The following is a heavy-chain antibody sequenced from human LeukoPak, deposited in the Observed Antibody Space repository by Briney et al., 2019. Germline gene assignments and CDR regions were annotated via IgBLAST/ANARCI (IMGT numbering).Heavy chain of an antibody. D-gene: IGHD5-18*01. CDR3: ARQFPRQLWSLRSRYMDV. J-gene: IGHJ6*03. Sequence: AASVQVSCKASGYTFTSYAMNWVRQAPGQGLEWVGWINTNTGKPTYAQGFTGRFVFSLDTSISTAYLRISSLKAEDTAVYYCARQFPRQLWSLRSRYMDVWGKGTTVTVSS. CDR2: INTNTGKP. V-gene: IGHV7-4-1*02. CDR1: GYTFTSYA.